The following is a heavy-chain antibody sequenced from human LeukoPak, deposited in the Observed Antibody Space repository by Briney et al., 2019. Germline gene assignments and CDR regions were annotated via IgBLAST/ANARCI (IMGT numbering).Heavy chain of an antibody. J-gene: IGHJ6*03. CDR1: GFTFSNFG. CDR2: IVFDGSKK. Sequence: GGSLRLSCAASGFTFSNFGIHWVRQAPGKGLEWVSFIVFDGSKKFYADSVKGRFTISRDNAKNSLYLQMNSLRAEDTAVYYCARDGTTVTPNDYYYYYMDVWGKGTTVTVSS. CDR3: ARDGTTVTPNDYYYYYMDV. V-gene: IGHV3-30*02. D-gene: IGHD4-17*01.